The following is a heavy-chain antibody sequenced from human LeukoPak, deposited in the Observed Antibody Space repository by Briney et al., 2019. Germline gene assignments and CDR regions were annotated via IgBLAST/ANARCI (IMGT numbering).Heavy chain of an antibody. J-gene: IGHJ4*02. CDR1: GDSVSRSDSY. CDR2: VYYSGST. V-gene: IGHV4-39*01. CDR3: ARRRSYSSGWSIFDY. D-gene: IGHD6-19*01. Sequence: PSETLSLTCSVSGDSVSRSDSYWDWIRQPPGKGLEWIGTVYYSGSTYYSPSLKSRVTSAVDTSSNQFSLHLRSVTAADTAVYYCARRRSYSSGWSIFDYWGQGTLVTVSS.